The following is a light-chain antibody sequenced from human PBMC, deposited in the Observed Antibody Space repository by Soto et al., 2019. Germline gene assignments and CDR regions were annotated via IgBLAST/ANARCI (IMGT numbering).Light chain of an antibody. J-gene: IGLJ3*02. CDR3: GTWDSRLSASAPV. CDR1: SSNIGNNY. Sequence: QSVLTQPPSVSAAPGQKVTISCSGSSSNIGNNYVSWYQQLPGTAPKLLIYDNNKRPSGIPDRFSGSKSGTSATLGITGLQTGDEADYYCGTWDSRLSASAPVFGGGTKLTVL. V-gene: IGLV1-51*01. CDR2: DNN.